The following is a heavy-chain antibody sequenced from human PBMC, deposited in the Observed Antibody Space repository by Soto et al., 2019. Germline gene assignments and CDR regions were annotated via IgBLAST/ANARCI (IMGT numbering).Heavy chain of an antibody. CDR3: AIEKVGATSIHVFDI. V-gene: IGHV3-66*01. CDR1: GFTISSNY. D-gene: IGHD1-26*01. Sequence: WGPMRLSCAASGFTISSNYMSWVSKAPGKGLEWVSLIYSGGSTYYADSVKGRFTISRDNSKNTLYLQMNSLRAEDTAVYYCAIEKVGATSIHVFDIWGQGTMVTVSS. J-gene: IGHJ3*02. CDR2: IYSGGST.